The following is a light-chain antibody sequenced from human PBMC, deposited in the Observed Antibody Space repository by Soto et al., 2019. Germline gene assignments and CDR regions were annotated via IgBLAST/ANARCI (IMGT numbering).Light chain of an antibody. Sequence: PGERATLSCRTSESISSEYLAWYQQRPGQAPRLLIYGASSRATGVPDRFSGSGSGTDFTLTITRLEPEDFAVYYCQQRSNWPPDTFGQGTRLEIK. CDR2: GAS. J-gene: IGKJ5*01. CDR3: QQRSNWPPDT. CDR1: ESISSEY. V-gene: IGKV3D-20*02.